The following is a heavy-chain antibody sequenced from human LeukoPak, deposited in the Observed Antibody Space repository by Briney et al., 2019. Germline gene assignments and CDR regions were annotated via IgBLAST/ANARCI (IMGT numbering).Heavy chain of an antibody. Sequence: SETLSLTCAVYGGSFSGYYWSLIRQPPGKGLEWIGEINHSGSTNYNPSLKSRVTISVDTSKNQFSLKLSSVTAADTAVYYCARGLLRFRPHYYYYMDVWGKGTTVTVSS. CDR1: GGSFSGYY. J-gene: IGHJ6*03. V-gene: IGHV4-34*01. CDR3: ARGLLRFRPHYYYYMDV. D-gene: IGHD3-3*01. CDR2: INHSGST.